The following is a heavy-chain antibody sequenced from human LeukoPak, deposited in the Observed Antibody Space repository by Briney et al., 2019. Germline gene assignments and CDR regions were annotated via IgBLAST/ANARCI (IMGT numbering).Heavy chain of an antibody. V-gene: IGHV1-2*02. Sequence: GASVKVSCKASGYTFTGYYIHWVRQAPGQGLEWMGWINPNSGGRNYAQKFQGRVTMTRDTSTTYMELSRLTSDDTAVYYCARAYSGYEAFDYWGQEPWSPSPQ. CDR2: INPNSGGR. D-gene: IGHD5-12*01. CDR1: GYTFTGYY. J-gene: IGHJ4*01. CDR3: ARAYSGYEAFDY.